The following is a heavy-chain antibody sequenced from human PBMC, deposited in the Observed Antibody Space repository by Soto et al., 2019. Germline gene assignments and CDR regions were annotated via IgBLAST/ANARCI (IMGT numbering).Heavy chain of an antibody. CDR1: GFTFSAYA. CDR2: VGGSDTDK. CDR3: AKDATAVNGVWDPFDM. Sequence: EVQLLESGGGVVQPGGSLRLSCAASGFTFSAYAMSWVRQAPGKGLQWVSGVGGSDTDKHYADSVRGRFTVSRDNSKNTLYLQMNSLRAADTAAYYCAKDATAVNGVWDPFDMWGQGTEVTVSS. J-gene: IGHJ3*02. D-gene: IGHD2-8*01. V-gene: IGHV3-23*01.